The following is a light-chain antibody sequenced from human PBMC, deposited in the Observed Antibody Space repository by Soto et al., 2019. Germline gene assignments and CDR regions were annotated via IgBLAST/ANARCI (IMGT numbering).Light chain of an antibody. Sequence: ELVMTQSPAPLSASAGERASLSFRASQSVSSSVAWYQQKPGQAHRLLIYGTSTRVTCIPDSFSGSVSATEYTLTISRLQSEDFAVYDCQQYYYWPLTFGGSTKVVIK. CDR3: QQYYYWPLT. V-gene: IGKV3-15*01. J-gene: IGKJ4*01. CDR1: QSVSSS. CDR2: GTS.